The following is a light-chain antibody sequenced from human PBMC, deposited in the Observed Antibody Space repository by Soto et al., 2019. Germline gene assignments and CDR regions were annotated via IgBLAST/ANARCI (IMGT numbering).Light chain of an antibody. J-gene: IGLJ2*01. CDR2: EVS. CDR3: CSYAGTIYVV. Sequence: QSALTQPASVSGSPGQSITISCTGTSSDVGGYNYVSWYQQHPGKAPKLMIYEVSNRPSGVSTRFSGSKSGNTASLTISGLQAEDEADYYCCSYAGTIYVVFGGGTKLTVL. CDR1: SSDVGGYNY. V-gene: IGLV2-14*01.